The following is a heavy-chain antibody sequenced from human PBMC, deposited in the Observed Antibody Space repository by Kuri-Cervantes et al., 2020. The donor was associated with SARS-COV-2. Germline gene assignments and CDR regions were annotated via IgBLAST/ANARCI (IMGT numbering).Heavy chain of an antibody. J-gene: IGHJ3*02. CDR1: GYTFTSYD. Sequence: ASVKVSCKASGYTFTSYDINWVRQATGQGLEWMGWMNPNSGNTGYAQKFQGRVTITRNTSISTAYMELSRLRSDDTAVYYCAREGISPDIVVVPAALDAFDIWGQGTMVTVSS. V-gene: IGHV1-8*03. CDR3: AREGISPDIVVVPAALDAFDI. CDR2: MNPNSGNT. D-gene: IGHD2-2*01.